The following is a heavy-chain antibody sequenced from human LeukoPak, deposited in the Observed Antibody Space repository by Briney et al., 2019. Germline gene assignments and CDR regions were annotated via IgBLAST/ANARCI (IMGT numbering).Heavy chain of an antibody. CDR2: IRYDGSNK. D-gene: IGHD2-21*01. V-gene: IGHV3-30*02. CDR1: GLTFSSYG. Sequence: GGSLRLSCAASGLTFSSYGMHWVRQAPGKGLEWVAFIRYDGSNKYYADSVKGRFTISRDNSKNTLYLQMNSLRAEHTAVYYCAKDDLAYCGGDCYSNPDYWGQGTLVTVSS. CDR3: AKDDLAYCGGDCYSNPDY. J-gene: IGHJ4*02.